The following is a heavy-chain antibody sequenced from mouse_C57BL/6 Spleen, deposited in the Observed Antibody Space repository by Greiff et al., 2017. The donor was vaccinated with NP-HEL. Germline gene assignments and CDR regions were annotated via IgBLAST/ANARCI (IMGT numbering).Heavy chain of an antibody. D-gene: IGHD2-2*01. CDR2: IYPGDGDT. V-gene: IGHV1-82*01. CDR1: GYAFSSSW. Sequence: VQLQQSGPELVKPGASVKISCKASGYAFSSSWMNWVKQRPGKGLEWIGRIYPGDGDTNYNGKFKGKATLTADKSSSTAYMQLSSLTSEDSAVYFCARGWLPHAMDYWGQGTSVTVSS. J-gene: IGHJ4*01. CDR3: ARGWLPHAMDY.